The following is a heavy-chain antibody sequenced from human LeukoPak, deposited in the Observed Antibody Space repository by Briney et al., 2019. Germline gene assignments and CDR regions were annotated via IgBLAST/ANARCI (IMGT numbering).Heavy chain of an antibody. CDR1: GYTFTSYG. D-gene: IGHD3-10*01. J-gene: IGHJ5*02. CDR3: ARALEYYYGSGSYSNWFDP. V-gene: IGHV1-18*01. Sequence: ASVKVSCKASGYTFTSYGISWVRQAPGQGLEWMGWISAYNGNTNYAQKLQGRVTMTTDTSTSTAYMGLRSLRSDDTAVYYCARALEYYYGSGSYSNWFDPWGQGTLVTVSS. CDR2: ISAYNGNT.